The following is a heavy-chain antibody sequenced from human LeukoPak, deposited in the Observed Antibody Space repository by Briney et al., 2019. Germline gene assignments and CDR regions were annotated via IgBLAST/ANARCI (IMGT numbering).Heavy chain of an antibody. CDR1: GYSISSGYY. CDR3: ARSRGWLQSHPLEY. D-gene: IGHD5-24*01. Sequence: SETLSLTCTVSGYSISSGYYWGWIRQPPGKGLEWIGEIHHSGSTNYNPSLKSRVTISVDTSKNQFALNLSSVTAADTAVFYCARSRGWLQSHPLEYWGQGTLVTVSS. CDR2: IHHSGST. V-gene: IGHV4-38-2*02. J-gene: IGHJ4*02.